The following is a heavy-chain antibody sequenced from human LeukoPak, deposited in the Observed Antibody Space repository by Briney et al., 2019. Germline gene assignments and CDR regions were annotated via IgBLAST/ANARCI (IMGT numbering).Heavy chain of an antibody. CDR3: ARVIVGATPAYYFDY. V-gene: IGHV3-21*01. D-gene: IGHD1-26*01. CDR2: ISSSSSYV. J-gene: IGHJ4*02. Sequence: PGGSLRLSCVVSGFTFSIYSMNWVRQAPGKGLEWVSSISSSSSYVYYADSMKGRFTISRDNAKNSLYLQMNSLRDEDTAVYYCARVIVGATPAYYFDYWGQGTLVTVSS. CDR1: GFTFSIYS.